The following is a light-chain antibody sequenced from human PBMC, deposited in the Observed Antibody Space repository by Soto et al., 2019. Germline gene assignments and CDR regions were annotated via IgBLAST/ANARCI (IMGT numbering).Light chain of an antibody. CDR3: GTWDSSLSAMI. CDR2: DNN. V-gene: IGLV1-51*01. Sequence: QSVLTQPPSVSAAPGQKVTISCSGSTSNIGNNYVSWYQQVPGTAPKLLIYDNNKRPSGIPDRFSGSKSGTSATLGITGLQTGDEADYYCGTWDSSLSAMIFGAGTKLTVL. CDR1: TSNIGNNY. J-gene: IGLJ2*01.